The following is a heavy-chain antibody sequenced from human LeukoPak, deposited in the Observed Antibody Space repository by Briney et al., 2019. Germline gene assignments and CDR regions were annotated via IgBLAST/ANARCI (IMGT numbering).Heavy chain of an antibody. V-gene: IGHV3-23*01. CDR2: LSGSGYNT. D-gene: IGHD2-2*01. Sequence: GGSLRLSCAASGFTFSSHALSWVRQAPGKGLEWVSSLSGSGYNTYYADSVKGRFTISRDNSENTVYLQMNSLRAEDTVVYYCAKDPYGTRYFDYWGQGTLVTVSS. J-gene: IGHJ4*02. CDR1: GFTFSSHA. CDR3: AKDPYGTRYFDY.